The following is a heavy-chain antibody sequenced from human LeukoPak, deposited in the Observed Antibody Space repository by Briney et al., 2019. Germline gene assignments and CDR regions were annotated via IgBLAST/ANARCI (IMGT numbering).Heavy chain of an antibody. CDR3: AKHGRGNNSRDYFAY. V-gene: IGHV3-23*01. CDR2: ITGGSGRT. D-gene: IGHD5-12*01. Sequence: GGSLRLSCAASGFTFSNYAMTWVRQAPGKGLEWVSTITGGSGRTYYTDSVKGRFTISRDHSENTLYLQMNSLRAEDTAVYHCAKHGRGNNSRDYFAYWGQGTLVTVSS. J-gene: IGHJ4*02. CDR1: GFTFSNYA.